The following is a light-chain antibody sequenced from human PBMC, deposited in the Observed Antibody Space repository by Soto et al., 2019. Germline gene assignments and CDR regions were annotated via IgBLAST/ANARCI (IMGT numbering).Light chain of an antibody. CDR2: AAS. CDR3: QQTHTTFT. Sequence: DIQMTQSPSSLSASVGDRVTITCRASQSISTYLNWCQQKPGKVPKLLIYAASSLQSGVPSRFSGSGSGTDFTLTISSLQPEDCATYYCQQTHTTFTFGGGTTVEIK. J-gene: IGKJ4*01. CDR1: QSISTY. V-gene: IGKV1-39*01.